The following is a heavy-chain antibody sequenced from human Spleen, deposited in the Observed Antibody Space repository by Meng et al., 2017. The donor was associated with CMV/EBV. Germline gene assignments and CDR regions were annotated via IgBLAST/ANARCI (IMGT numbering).Heavy chain of an antibody. Sequence: SVKVSCKASGGTFSSYAISWVRQAPGQGLEWMGGIIPIFGTANYAQKFQGRVTITTDESTSTAYMELSSLRSEDTAVYYCARANIVVVPAATYYYYGMDVWGQGTTVTVSS. CDR2: IIPIFGTA. CDR3: ARANIVVVPAATYYYYGMDV. J-gene: IGHJ6*02. V-gene: IGHV1-69*05. D-gene: IGHD2-2*01. CDR1: GGTFSSYA.